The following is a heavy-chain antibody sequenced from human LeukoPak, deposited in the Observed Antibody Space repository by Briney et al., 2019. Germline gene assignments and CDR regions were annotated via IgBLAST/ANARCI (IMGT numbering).Heavy chain of an antibody. Sequence: SGGSLRLSCAASGFTFSRYDMHWVRQATGKGLEWVSAIGTVGDPYYPGSVKGRFTISRDNSKNTLYLQMNSLRAEDTAVYYCAKNYGPGSSREHYYGMDVWGQGTTVTVSS. CDR3: AKNYGPGSSREHYYGMDV. J-gene: IGHJ6*02. CDR2: IGTVGDP. CDR1: GFTFSRYD. V-gene: IGHV3-13*05. D-gene: IGHD3-10*01.